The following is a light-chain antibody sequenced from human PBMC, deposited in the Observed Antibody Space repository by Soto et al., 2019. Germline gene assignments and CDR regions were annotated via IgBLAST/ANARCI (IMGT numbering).Light chain of an antibody. CDR2: SND. V-gene: IGLV1-44*01. CDR3: AAWDDRLNAVV. J-gene: IGLJ2*01. Sequence: QSVLTQPPSTSGTPGQRVTISCSGSSSNIGSNPVNWYQQFPGTAPKLLIYSNDQRPSGVPDRFSGSKSGTSASLAISGLQSEDEADYYCAAWDDRLNAVVFGGGTKLTVL. CDR1: SSNIGSNP.